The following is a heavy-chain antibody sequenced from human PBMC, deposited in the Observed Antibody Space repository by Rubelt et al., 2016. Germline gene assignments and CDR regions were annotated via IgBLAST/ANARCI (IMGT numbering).Heavy chain of an antibody. CDR2: IKSKTNNYAT. V-gene: IGHV3-73*01. Sequence: EVQLLESGGGLVQPGGSLRLSCAASGFTFSGSALHWVRQASGKGLEWVGRIKSKTNNYATAYAASVRGRFTISRDDSKNSAYLQMDSLKTEDTAVYYCTRLSRDGYDYAFDMWGQGTMVTVSS. CDR1: GFTFSGSA. CDR3: TRLSRDGYDYAFDM. D-gene: IGHD5-24*01. J-gene: IGHJ3*02.